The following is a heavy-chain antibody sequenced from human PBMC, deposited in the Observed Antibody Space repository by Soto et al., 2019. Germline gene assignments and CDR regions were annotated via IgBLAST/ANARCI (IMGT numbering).Heavy chain of an antibody. Sequence: GASVKFSCKASGYAFTGYAIHWVRQAPGQRPQWMGWINAGEGNTRYSQKFQGRVSITRDTSASTAYMELTTLTFEDTAVYYCARAFLVVAATLDYWGQGTLVTVSS. CDR2: INAGEGNT. CDR1: GYAFTGYA. CDR3: ARAFLVVAATLDY. J-gene: IGHJ4*02. V-gene: IGHV1-3*01. D-gene: IGHD2-15*01.